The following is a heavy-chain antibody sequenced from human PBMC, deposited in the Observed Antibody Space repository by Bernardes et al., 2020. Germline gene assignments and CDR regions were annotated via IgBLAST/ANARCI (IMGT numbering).Heavy chain of an antibody. V-gene: IGHV3-21*01. D-gene: IGHD3-3*01. Sequence: GGSLRLSCAASGFTFSSYTMNWVRQAPGKGLEWVSHISSGSSHIYYADSVKGRFTISRDNAKNSLYLEMSSLRLEDTALYYCAKDDDRPLFGAPGFDSWGQGTLVTVSS. J-gene: IGHJ4*02. CDR1: GFTFSSYT. CDR2: ISSGSSHI. CDR3: AKDDDRPLFGAPGFDS.